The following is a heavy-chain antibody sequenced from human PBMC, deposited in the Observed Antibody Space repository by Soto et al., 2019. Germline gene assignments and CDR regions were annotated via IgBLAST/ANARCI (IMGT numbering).Heavy chain of an antibody. CDR2: ISVYNGNT. D-gene: IGHD6-19*01. J-gene: IGHJ4*02. Sequence: GASVKVSCKASGYTFTSYGISWVRQAPGQGLEWMGWISVYNGNTNYAQKFQGRVTMTTDTSTSTAYMELRSLRSDDTAVYYCARVLSGWYSDYWGQGTQVTVSS. CDR1: GYTFTSYG. CDR3: ARVLSGWYSDY. V-gene: IGHV1-18*01.